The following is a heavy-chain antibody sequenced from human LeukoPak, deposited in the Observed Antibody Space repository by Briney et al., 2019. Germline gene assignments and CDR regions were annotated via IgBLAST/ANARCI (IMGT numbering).Heavy chain of an antibody. CDR3: ARGGGIAAGGLNY. J-gene: IGHJ4*02. Sequence: PSETLSLTCAVYGGSFSGYYWSWIRQPPGKGLEWIGEINHSGSTNYNPSLKSRVTISVDTSKNQFSLKLSSVTAADTAVYYCARGGGIAAGGLNYWGQGTLVTVSS. D-gene: IGHD6-13*01. CDR1: GGSFSGYY. CDR2: INHSGST. V-gene: IGHV4-34*01.